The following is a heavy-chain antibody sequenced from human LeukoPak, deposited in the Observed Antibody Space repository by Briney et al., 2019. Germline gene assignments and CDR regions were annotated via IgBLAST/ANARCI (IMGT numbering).Heavy chain of an antibody. J-gene: IGHJ3*01. CDR3: ARDPRWELPSVDAFDL. Sequence: GGSLRLSCSASGFTVSSNYMSWVRQAPGKGREGVAVIYSGGSTYYADSVKGRFTISRDNSKNPLYLQMNSLRAEDTAVYYCARDPRWELPSVDAFDLWGQGPMVTVSS. CDR1: GFTVSSNY. D-gene: IGHD1-26*01. CDR2: IYSGGST. V-gene: IGHV3-66*01.